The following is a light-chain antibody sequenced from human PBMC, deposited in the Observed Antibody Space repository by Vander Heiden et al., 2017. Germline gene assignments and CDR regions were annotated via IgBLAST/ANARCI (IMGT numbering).Light chain of an antibody. CDR2: ATS. CDR3: QQSYSTPPYT. CDR1: QSSNSN. Sequence: EIQKTPSPSSVSASVGDRITSTSRASQSSNSNLNWYQPNQGKAPMLLTYATSNLESGVPSRFSGSGSGTDFTLTIRSLQPEEFATYYCQQSYSTPPYTFGQGTKLEIK. V-gene: IGKV1-39*01. J-gene: IGKJ2*01.